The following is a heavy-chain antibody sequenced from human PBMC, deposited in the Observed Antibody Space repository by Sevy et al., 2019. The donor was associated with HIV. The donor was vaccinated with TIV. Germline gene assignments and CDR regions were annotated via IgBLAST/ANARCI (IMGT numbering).Heavy chain of an antibody. Sequence: GGSLRLSCVASGFTFGSYGMLWVRQAPGKGLEWVADIWFDGSNIHYADSVRGRFTISRDNSKNTLSLHMSSLRVEDTAVYYCARERTYLLDYCGQGTLVTVSS. V-gene: IGHV3-33*01. CDR1: GFTFGSYG. CDR3: ARERTYLLDY. CDR2: IWFDGSNI. J-gene: IGHJ4*02.